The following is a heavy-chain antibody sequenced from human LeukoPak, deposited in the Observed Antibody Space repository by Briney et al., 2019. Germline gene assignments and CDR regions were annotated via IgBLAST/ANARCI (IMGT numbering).Heavy chain of an antibody. CDR3: ARDTVPGDSFDI. J-gene: IGHJ3*02. Sequence: TLSLTCTVSGGSVSSGSYYWSWIRQPPGKGLEWIGYINYRGSAYYNPSLKSRVTISVDTSKNQFSLKLTSVTAADTAVYYCARDTVPGDSFDIWGQGTMVTVSS. CDR2: INYRGSA. V-gene: IGHV4-31*03. CDR1: GGSVSSGSYY.